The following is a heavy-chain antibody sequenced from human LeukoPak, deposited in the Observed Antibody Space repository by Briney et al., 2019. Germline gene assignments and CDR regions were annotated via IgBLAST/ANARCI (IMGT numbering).Heavy chain of an antibody. D-gene: IGHD1-26*01. CDR2: IKQDGSET. V-gene: IGHV3-7*01. CDR3: AKTLRELSGGAFDI. CDR1: GFTFSNYW. Sequence: GGSLRLSCVASGFTFSNYWMSWVRQAPGKGLEWVVNIKQDGSETYSVDSVKGRFTISRDNAKNSLYLQMNGLRAEDTAVYYCAKTLRELSGGAFDIWGQGTMVTVSS. J-gene: IGHJ3*02.